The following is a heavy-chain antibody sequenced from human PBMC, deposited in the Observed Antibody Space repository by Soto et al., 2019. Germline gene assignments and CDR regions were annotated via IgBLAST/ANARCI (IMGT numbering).Heavy chain of an antibody. D-gene: IGHD3-10*01. CDR2: IYHSGST. CDR3: GLGVDGSGSYDY. Sequence: QVQLQESGPGLVKPSGTLSLTCAVSGGSISSXXXXXXXXXXXXXGLGWIGEIYHSGSTNYNPSLKSRVTISVDKSKNQFSLKLSSVTAADTAVYYCGLGVDGSGSYDYWGQGTLVTVSS. CDR1: GGSISSXXX. V-gene: IGHV4-4*02. J-gene: IGHJ4*02.